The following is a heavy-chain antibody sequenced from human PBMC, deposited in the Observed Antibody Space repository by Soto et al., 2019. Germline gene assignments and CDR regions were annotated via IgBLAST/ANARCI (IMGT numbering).Heavy chain of an antibody. J-gene: IGHJ4*02. D-gene: IGHD5-18*01. CDR1: GFTFSTYG. Sequence: QVQLVESGGGEVQPGRSLRLSCAASGFTFSTYGMHWVRQAPGKGLEWVAVISYDGSNKYYADSVKGRFTISRDNSKNTLYLPMSSLRAEDTAVYYCAKGFSYSVIDYWGQGTLVTVSS. CDR2: ISYDGSNK. V-gene: IGHV3-30*18. CDR3: AKGFSYSVIDY.